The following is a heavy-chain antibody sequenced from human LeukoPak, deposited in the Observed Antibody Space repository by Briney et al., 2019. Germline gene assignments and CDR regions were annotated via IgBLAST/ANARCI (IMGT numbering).Heavy chain of an antibody. CDR2: ISHSGST. D-gene: IGHD3-22*01. V-gene: IGHV4-34*01. CDR1: GGSFSGYY. Sequence: SETLSLTCAVYGGSFSGYYWSWIRQPPGKGLEWIGEISHSGSTNYNPSLKSRVTISVDTSKNQFSLKLSSVTAADTAVYYCARGCFDYYESSGYYYYFDYWGQGTLVTVSS. J-gene: IGHJ4*02. CDR3: ARGCFDYYESSGYYYYFDY.